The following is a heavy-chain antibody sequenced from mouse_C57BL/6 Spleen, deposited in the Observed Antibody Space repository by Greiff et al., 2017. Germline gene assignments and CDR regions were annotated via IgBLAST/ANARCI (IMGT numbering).Heavy chain of an antibody. Sequence: QVQLQQPGAELVKPGASVKLPCKASGYTFTSYWMHWVKQRPGQGLEWIGMIHPNSGSTNYNEKFKSKATLTVDKSSSTAYMQLSSLTSEDSAVYYCARGDYGYDFDYWGQGTTLTVSS. D-gene: IGHD2-2*01. V-gene: IGHV1-64*01. CDR1: GYTFTSYW. CDR2: IHPNSGST. CDR3: ARGDYGYDFDY. J-gene: IGHJ2*01.